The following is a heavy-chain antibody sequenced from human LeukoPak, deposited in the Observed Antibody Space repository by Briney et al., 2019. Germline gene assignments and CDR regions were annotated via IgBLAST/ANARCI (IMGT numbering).Heavy chain of an antibody. CDR2: ISDSGGST. Sequence: GGSLRLSCAASGFTFSDYYMSWIRQAPGKGLEWVSAISDSGGSTYYADSVKGRFTISRDNSKNTLYLQMNSLSAEDMAVYYCAKVAPSSWYLNYWGQGTLVTVSS. V-gene: IGHV3-23*01. D-gene: IGHD6-13*01. J-gene: IGHJ4*02. CDR1: GFTFSDYY. CDR3: AKVAPSSWYLNY.